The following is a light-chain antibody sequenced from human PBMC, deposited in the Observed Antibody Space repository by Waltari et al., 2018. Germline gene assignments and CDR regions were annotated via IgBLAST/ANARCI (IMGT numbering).Light chain of an antibody. CDR2: SNS. V-gene: IGLV1-51*01. J-gene: IGLJ2*01. CDR3: ATWDRILSAVI. CDR1: PSTLGENY. Sequence: QSVMTQPPSVSAAPGQQVTISCSGSPSTLGENYGSWYQRLPGKDPRLLIFSNSERPSGIPDRFYGSKSDTSATLGITGLQTGDEADYYCATWDRILSAVIIGGGTKLTVL.